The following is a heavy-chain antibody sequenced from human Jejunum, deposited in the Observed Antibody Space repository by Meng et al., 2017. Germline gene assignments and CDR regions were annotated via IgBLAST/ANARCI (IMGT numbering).Heavy chain of an antibody. Sequence: EVQLLESGGGLVLPGGSLRLSCAASGFSFVNYAMTWVRQVPGRGLEWVSAISASGTSTYHADSVEGRFTISRDNSRGTLYLHMNSLRAEDTALYYCVKGSTVAVAGDFDYWGQGTLVTVSS. V-gene: IGHV3-23*01. CDR1: GFSFVNYA. CDR2: ISASGTST. D-gene: IGHD6-19*01. CDR3: VKGSTVAVAGDFDY. J-gene: IGHJ4*02.